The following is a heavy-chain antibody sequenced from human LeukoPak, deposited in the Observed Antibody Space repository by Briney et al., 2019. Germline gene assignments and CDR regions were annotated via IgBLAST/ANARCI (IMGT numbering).Heavy chain of an antibody. D-gene: IGHD5-24*01. CDR2: IKRDGSEK. Sequence: PGGSLRLSCAASGFTFSSYWMSWVRQAPGKGLEWVANIKRDGSEKYYVDSVKGRFTISRDNAKNTRYLQLNSLRAKDTAVYYCARAGWLHHFNHSGQGAPVTASS. J-gene: IGHJ4*02. CDR1: GFTFSSYW. V-gene: IGHV3-7*01. CDR3: ARAGWLHHFNH.